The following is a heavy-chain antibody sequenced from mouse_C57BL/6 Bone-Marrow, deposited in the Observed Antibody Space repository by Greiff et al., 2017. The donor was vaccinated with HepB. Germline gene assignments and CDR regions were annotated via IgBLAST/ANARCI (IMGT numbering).Heavy chain of an antibody. D-gene: IGHD1-1*01. CDR2: ISSGGSYT. V-gene: IGHV5-6*02. CDR3: ARHAYYYGSSYGFAY. CDR1: GFTFSSYG. Sequence: DVKLVESGGDLVKPGGSLKLSCAASGFTFSSYGMSWVRQTPDKRLEWVATISSGGSYTYYPDSVKGRFTISRDNAKNTLYLQMSSLKSEDTAMYYWARHAYYYGSSYGFAYWGQGTLVTVSA. J-gene: IGHJ3*01.